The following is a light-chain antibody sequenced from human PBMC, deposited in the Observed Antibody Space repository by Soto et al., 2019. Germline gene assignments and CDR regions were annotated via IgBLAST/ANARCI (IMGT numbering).Light chain of an antibody. Sequence: EKVMTQSPATLSVSPGERATLSCRASQSVNNNLARYQQIPGRAPRLLIYDVSTRATGIPARFSGSGSETEFTLTISSLQSEDFGIYFCHQYNVWPATFGQGTRLEIK. CDR2: DVS. V-gene: IGKV3-15*01. CDR1: QSVNNN. CDR3: HQYNVWPAT. J-gene: IGKJ5*01.